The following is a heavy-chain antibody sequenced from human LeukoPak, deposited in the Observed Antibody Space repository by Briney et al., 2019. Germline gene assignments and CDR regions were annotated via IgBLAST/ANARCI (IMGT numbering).Heavy chain of an antibody. CDR2: INYRGTT. CDR3: ARVSRDSGNYYTFLDY. Sequence: SETLSLTCTVSGGPISSGDYYWGWIRQPPGMGPEWIGSINYRGTTYYNPSLQSRVAISVDTSKNQSSLQLTSVTATDTAVYYCARVSRDSGNYYTFLDYWGQGTLVTVSS. V-gene: IGHV4-39*07. D-gene: IGHD1-26*01. CDR1: GGPISSGDYY. J-gene: IGHJ4*02.